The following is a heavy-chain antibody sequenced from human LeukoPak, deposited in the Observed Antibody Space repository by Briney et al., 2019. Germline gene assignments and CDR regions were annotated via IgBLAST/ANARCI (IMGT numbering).Heavy chain of an antibody. CDR3: ARDRDYAFDS. V-gene: IGHV3-48*02. CDR2: IGGTHSNI. D-gene: IGHD4-17*01. Sequence: GGSLRLSCAASGFTFSIYSMNWVRQAPGKGLEWVSYIGGTHSNIYYADSVKGRFPISRDDAKNSLYLQMNSLRDEDTAVYYCARDRDYAFDSWGQGTLVTVSS. J-gene: IGHJ4*02. CDR1: GFTFSIYS.